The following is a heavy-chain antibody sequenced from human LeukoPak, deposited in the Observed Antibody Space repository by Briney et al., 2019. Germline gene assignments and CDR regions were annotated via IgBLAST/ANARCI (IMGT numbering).Heavy chain of an antibody. V-gene: IGHV4-59*08. Sequence: SETLSLTCTVSGGSISSYYWSWIRQPPGKGLEWIGYIYYSGSTNYNPSLKSRVTISVDTSKNQFSLKLSSVTAADTAVYYCARRDGYSSSWYRLSAFDIWGQGTMVTVSS. CDR3: ARRDGYSSSWYRLSAFDI. CDR2: IYYSGST. D-gene: IGHD6-13*01. J-gene: IGHJ3*02. CDR1: GGSISSYY.